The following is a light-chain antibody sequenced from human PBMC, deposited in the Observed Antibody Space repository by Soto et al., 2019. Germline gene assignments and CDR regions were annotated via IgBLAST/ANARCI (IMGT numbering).Light chain of an antibody. Sequence: ENVLTQSPGTLSLSPGERATLSCRASQSVSSNYLAWYQQKPGQAPRLLIYDVSNRATGIPDRFSGSGSGTDFTLTISRLEPEDFAVYYCQQYDSSTWTFGQGTKVDI. CDR2: DVS. CDR3: QQYDSSTWT. CDR1: QSVSSNY. V-gene: IGKV3-20*01. J-gene: IGKJ1*01.